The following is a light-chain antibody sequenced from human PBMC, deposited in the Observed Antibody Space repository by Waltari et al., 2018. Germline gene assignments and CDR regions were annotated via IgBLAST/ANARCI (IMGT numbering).Light chain of an antibody. Sequence: DIQMTQSPSSLSASVGDRVTITCRASQRISVFLNWYQQKQGKAPKLLIYAASTLHIGVPSRFSGSGSGTDFTLTINNLQPEDFATYSCQQSYSTPLTFGGGTRVEIK. CDR2: AAS. CDR1: QRISVF. V-gene: IGKV1-39*01. J-gene: IGKJ4*01. CDR3: QQSYSTPLT.